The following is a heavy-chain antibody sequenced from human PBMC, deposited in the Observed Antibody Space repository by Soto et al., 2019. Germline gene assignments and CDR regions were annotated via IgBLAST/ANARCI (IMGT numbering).Heavy chain of an antibody. CDR3: ARQTLFGVGRGSSREACDI. J-gene: IGHJ3*02. CDR2: ISAYNGNT. Sequence: ASVKVSCKASGYTFTSYGISWVRQAPGQGLEWMGWISAYNGNTNYAQKLQGRVTMTTDTSTSTAYMELRSLRAEDTAVYYCARQTLFGVGRGSSREACDIWGQRPMVTVSS. D-gene: IGHD3-3*01. CDR1: GYTFTSYG. V-gene: IGHV1-18*04.